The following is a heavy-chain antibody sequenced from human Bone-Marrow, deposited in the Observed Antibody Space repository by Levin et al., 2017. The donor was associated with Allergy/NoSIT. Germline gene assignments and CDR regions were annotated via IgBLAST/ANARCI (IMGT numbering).Heavy chain of an antibody. D-gene: IGHD5-24*01. V-gene: IGHV4-59*01. CDR1: GGAISTYY. CDR2: VYYTGST. CDR3: ARGENLNTVTGYTGLAYYYMDV. Sequence: MASETLSLTCTVSGGAISTYYWTWIRQPPGKGLEWIGYVYYTGSTNYNPSLTSRLTISVDTSKNQFSLNLDSVTAADTAVYYCARGENLNTVTGYTGLAYYYMDVWGSGTTVTVSS. J-gene: IGHJ6*03.